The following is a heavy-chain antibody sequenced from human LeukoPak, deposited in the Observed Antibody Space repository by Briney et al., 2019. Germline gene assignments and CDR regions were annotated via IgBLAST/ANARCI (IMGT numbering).Heavy chain of an antibody. J-gene: IGHJ6*03. CDR3: ARSGIAAAGTGVYYYYMDV. V-gene: IGHV1-69*13. CDR1: GGTFSSYA. D-gene: IGHD6-13*01. CDR2: IIPIFGTA. Sequence: ASVKVSCKASGGTFSSYAISWVRQAPGQGLEWMGGIIPIFGTANYAQKFQGRVTITADESTSTAYMELSSLRSEDTAVYYCARSGIAAAGTGVYYYYMDVWGKGTTVTVSS.